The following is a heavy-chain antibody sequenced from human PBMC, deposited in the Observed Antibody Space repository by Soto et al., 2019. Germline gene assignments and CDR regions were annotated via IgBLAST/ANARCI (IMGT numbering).Heavy chain of an antibody. CDR3: TRGGPDAFCGGGRCYFDY. CDR2: ITWNSNVI. V-gene: IGHV3-9*01. D-gene: IGHD2-15*01. CDR1: GFTFDDFA. Sequence: EVQLVESGGGLVQPGRSLRLSCAASGFTFDDFAMHWVRRVPGKGLEWVSSITWNSNVIGYADSVKGRFTISRDNAKNSLYLQMNSLRPEDTAFYYCTRGGPDAFCGGGRCYFDYWGQGTLVTVSS. J-gene: IGHJ4*02.